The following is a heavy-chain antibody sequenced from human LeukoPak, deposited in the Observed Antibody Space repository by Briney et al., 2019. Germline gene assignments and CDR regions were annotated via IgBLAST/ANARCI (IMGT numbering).Heavy chain of an antibody. Sequence: GGSLRLSCLGSGFNFRYFWMSWVRQAPGKGLEWVANINHDGRETYYADSVKGRFIISRDNSKNTLYLQMNSLRAEDTAVYYCARDSRSGTYFYYGMDVWGQGTTVTVSS. J-gene: IGHJ6*02. CDR1: GFNFRYFW. CDR3: ARDSRSGTYFYYGMDV. D-gene: IGHD3-10*01. CDR2: INHDGRET. V-gene: IGHV3-7*01.